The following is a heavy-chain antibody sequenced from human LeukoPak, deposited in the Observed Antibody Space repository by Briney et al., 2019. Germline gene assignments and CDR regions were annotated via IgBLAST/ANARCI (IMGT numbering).Heavy chain of an antibody. CDR3: AGSPLEPDSSGVFDY. Sequence: SETLSLTCAVYGGSFSGYYWSWIRQPPGKGLEWIGEINHSGSTNYNPSLKSRVTISVDTSKNQFSLKLSSVTAADTAVYYCAGSPLEPDSSGVFDYWGQGTLVTVSS. J-gene: IGHJ4*02. CDR1: GGSFSGYY. V-gene: IGHV4-34*01. D-gene: IGHD3-22*01. CDR2: INHSGST.